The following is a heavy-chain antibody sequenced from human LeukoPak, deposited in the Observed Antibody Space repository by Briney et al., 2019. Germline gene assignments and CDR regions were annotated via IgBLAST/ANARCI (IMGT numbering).Heavy chain of an antibody. CDR1: GGTFSSYA. CDR2: IIPIFGTA. CDR3: ARTEVQLGISNQFDY. D-gene: IGHD2-2*01. Sequence: SVKVSCKASGGTFSSYAISWVRQAPGQGLEWMGGIIPIFGTANYAQKFQGRVTITADESTSTAYMELSSLRSEDTAVYYCARTEVQLGISNQFDYWGQGTLVTVSS. V-gene: IGHV1-69*13. J-gene: IGHJ4*02.